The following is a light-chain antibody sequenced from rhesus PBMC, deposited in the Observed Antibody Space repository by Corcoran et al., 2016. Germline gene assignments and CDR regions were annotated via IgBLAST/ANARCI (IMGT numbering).Light chain of an antibody. CDR3: QQGNSNPFT. CDR2: YAN. Sequence: DIQMTQSPSSLSASVGDTVTITCRASQGINNYLNWYQQKPGKAPKLLIYYANSLESGVPSRFSGSGSGTDFTLTISILQPEDFATYYCQQGNSNPFTFGPGTKLDIK. J-gene: IGKJ3*01. V-gene: IGKV1-32*02. CDR1: QGINNY.